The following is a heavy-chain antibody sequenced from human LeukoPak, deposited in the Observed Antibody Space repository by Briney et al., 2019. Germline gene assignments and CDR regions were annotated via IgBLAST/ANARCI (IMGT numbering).Heavy chain of an antibody. D-gene: IGHD1-7*01. CDR3: ASFNWNYDGTGGPFDY. V-gene: IGHV3-11*04. Sequence: GGSLRLSCAASGFTFSDYYMSWIRQAPGKGLEWVSYISSSGSTIYYADSVKGRFTISRDNAKNSLYLQMNSLRAEDTAVYYCASFNWNYDGTGGPFDYWGQGTLVTVSS. J-gene: IGHJ4*02. CDR2: ISSSGSTI. CDR1: GFTFSDYY.